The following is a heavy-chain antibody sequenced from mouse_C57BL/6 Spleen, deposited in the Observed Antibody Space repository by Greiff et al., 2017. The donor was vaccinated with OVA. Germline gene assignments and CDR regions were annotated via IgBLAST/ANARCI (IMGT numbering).Heavy chain of an antibody. Sequence: VKLMESGAELVRPGASVTLSCKASGYTFTDYEMHWVKQTPVHGLEWIGAIDPETGGTAYNQKFKGKAILTADKSSSTAYMELRSLTSEDSAVYYCTRTEIYYDYDDYWGQGTTLTVSS. CDR2: IDPETGGT. D-gene: IGHD2-4*01. V-gene: IGHV1-15*01. CDR1: GYTFTDYE. CDR3: TRTEIYYDYDDY. J-gene: IGHJ2*01.